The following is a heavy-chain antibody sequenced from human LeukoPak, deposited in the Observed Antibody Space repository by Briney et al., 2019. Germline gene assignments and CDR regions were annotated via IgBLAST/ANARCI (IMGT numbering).Heavy chain of an antibody. J-gene: IGHJ6*02. Sequence: GGSLRLSCAASGFTFDDYAMPWVRHAPGKGLEWVSGISWNSGSIGYADSVKGRFTISRDNAKNSLYLQMNSLRAEDTALYYCAKDLFPGYGGNSPYYYGMDVWGQGTTVTVSS. CDR3: AKDLFPGYGGNSPYYYGMDV. CDR2: ISWNSGSI. CDR1: GFTFDDYA. D-gene: IGHD4-23*01. V-gene: IGHV3-9*01.